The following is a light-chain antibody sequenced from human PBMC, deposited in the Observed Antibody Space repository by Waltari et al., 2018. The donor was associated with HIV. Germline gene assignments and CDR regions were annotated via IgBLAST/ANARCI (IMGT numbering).Light chain of an antibody. J-gene: IGLJ3*02. Sequence: QSALTQPAPVSGSPGQSIPISCTGTSSDVGVYDYLSWYQQHPGKAPKLLIFEVSYRPSGVSSRFSGSKSGNTASLTISGLRAEDEADYYCSSYTTSSTLVVFGGGTRLTVL. CDR1: SSDVGVYDY. CDR2: EVS. V-gene: IGLV2-14*01. CDR3: SSYTTSSTLVV.